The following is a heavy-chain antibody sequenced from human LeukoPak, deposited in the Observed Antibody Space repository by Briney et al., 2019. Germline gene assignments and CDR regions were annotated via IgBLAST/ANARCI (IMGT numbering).Heavy chain of an antibody. V-gene: IGHV3-48*03. Sequence: GGSLRLSCAASGFTFSSYEMNWVRQAPGKGLEWVSYISISDSIIYYADSVKGRFTISRDNAKSSLYLQMHSLRAEDTAVYYRASPADIPDYWGQGTLVTVSS. CDR1: GFTFSSYE. J-gene: IGHJ4*02. D-gene: IGHD2-2*02. CDR3: ASPADIPDY. CDR2: ISISDSII.